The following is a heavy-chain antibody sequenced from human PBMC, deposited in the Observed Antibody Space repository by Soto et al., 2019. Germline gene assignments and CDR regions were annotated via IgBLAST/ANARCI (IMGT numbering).Heavy chain of an antibody. CDR3: ARAIAASPPFYYYYYGMDV. J-gene: IGHJ6*02. CDR2: IWYDGSNK. CDR1: GFTFSSYG. V-gene: IGHV3-33*01. Sequence: GGSLRLSCAASGFTFSSYGMHWVRQAPGKGLEWVAVIWYDGSNKYYADSVKGRFTISRDNSKNTLYLQMNSLRAEDTAVYYCARAIAASPPFYYYYYGMDVWGQGTTVTLSS. D-gene: IGHD6-6*01.